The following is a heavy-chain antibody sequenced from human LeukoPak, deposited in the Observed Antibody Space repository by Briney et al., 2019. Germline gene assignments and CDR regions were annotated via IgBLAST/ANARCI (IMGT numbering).Heavy chain of an antibody. CDR3: ARGYCSGGSCYAGYNWFDP. CDR2: ISSSSSYI. D-gene: IGHD2-15*01. CDR1: GFTFSSYS. J-gene: IGHJ5*02. Sequence: GGSLRLSCAASGFTFSSYSMNWVRQAPGKGLEWVSSISSSSSYIYYADSVKGRFTISRDNAKNSLYLQMNSLRAEDTAVYYCARGYCSGGSCYAGYNWFDPWGQGTLVTVSS. V-gene: IGHV3-21*01.